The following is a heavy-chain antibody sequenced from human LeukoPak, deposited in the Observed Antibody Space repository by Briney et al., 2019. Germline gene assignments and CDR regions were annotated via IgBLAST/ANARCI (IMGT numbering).Heavy chain of an antibody. Sequence: PGRSLRLSCAASGFTFSIYGMHWVRQAPGKGLEWVAVIRYDGNNKYYADSVKGRFTISRDNSKKTLYLQMNSLRAEDTAVYYCARCEAAAATSPDYWGQGTLVTVSS. CDR2: IRYDGNNK. CDR3: ARCEAAAATSPDY. J-gene: IGHJ4*02. D-gene: IGHD6-13*01. CDR1: GFTFSIYG. V-gene: IGHV3-33*01.